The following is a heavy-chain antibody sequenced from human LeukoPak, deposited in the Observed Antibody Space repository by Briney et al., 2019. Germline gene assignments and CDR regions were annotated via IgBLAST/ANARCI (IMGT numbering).Heavy chain of an antibody. CDR2: ISYDGSNK. Sequence: PGRSLRLSCAASGFTFSSYGMHWVRQAPGKGLEWVAVISYDGSNKYYADSVKGRFTISRDNSKNTLYLQMNSLRAEDTAVYYCAKDRDTDIAAARVQFFDYWGQGTLVTVSS. V-gene: IGHV3-30*18. J-gene: IGHJ4*02. CDR3: AKDRDTDIAAARVQFFDY. D-gene: IGHD6-13*01. CDR1: GFTFSSYG.